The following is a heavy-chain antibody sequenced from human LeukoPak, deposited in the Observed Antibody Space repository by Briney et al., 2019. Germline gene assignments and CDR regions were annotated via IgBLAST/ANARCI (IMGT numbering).Heavy chain of an antibody. D-gene: IGHD3-16*01. CDR2: FYNSGRS. Sequence: SETLSLTCTVSDDSISDYYRGWTRQPPGKGLEWIGYFYNSGRSTYDPSLKSRVTISADTSKNHFSLKLNSVTTADTAVYYCTRGAGWLIDCWGQGILVTVSS. CDR1: DDSISDYY. J-gene: IGHJ4*02. V-gene: IGHV4-59*01. CDR3: TRGAGWLIDC.